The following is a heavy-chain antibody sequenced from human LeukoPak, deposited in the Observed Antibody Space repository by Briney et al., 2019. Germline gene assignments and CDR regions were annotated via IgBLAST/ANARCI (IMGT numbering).Heavy chain of an antibody. V-gene: IGHV3-30*18. Sequence: PGGSLRLSCAASGFTFSSYGMHWVRQAPGKGPEWVAVISYDGSNKYYADSVKGRFTISRDNSKNTLYLQMNSLRAEDTAVYYCAKDVYSSGFAFFDYWGQGTLVTVSS. CDR2: ISYDGSNK. D-gene: IGHD6-19*01. CDR1: GFTFSSYG. J-gene: IGHJ4*02. CDR3: AKDVYSSGFAFFDY.